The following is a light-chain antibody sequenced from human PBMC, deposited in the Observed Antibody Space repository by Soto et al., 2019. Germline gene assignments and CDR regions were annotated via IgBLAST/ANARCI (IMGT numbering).Light chain of an antibody. CDR2: GAS. CDR3: QQYHISPRT. V-gene: IGKV3-20*01. J-gene: IGKJ1*01. Sequence: EAVLTQSPDTLSLSPGERATLSCRASQSVSSGHLAWYQHKPGQAPRLLIYGASNRAAGISDRFSGSGSGTDFTLTISRLESEDFAVYYCQQYHISPRTFGQGTKVEI. CDR1: QSVSSGH.